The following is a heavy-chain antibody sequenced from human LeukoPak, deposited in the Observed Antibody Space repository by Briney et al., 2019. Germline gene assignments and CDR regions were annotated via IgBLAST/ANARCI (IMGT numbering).Heavy chain of an antibody. CDR1: GGSISSGSYY. D-gene: IGHD3-3*01. CDR2: IYTSGST. J-gene: IGHJ6*03. Sequence: PSETLSLTCTVSGGSISSGSYYWTWIRQPGGKGLEWIGRIYTSGSTNYNPSLKSRVTISVDTSENQFSLKLSSVTAADTAVYYGARDDDFWTGGYYYYYMDVWGKGTTVTVSS. V-gene: IGHV4-61*02. CDR3: ARDDDFWTGGYYYYYMDV.